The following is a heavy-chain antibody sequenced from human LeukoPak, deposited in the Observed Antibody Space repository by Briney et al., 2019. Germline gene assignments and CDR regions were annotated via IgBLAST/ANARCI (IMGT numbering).Heavy chain of an antibody. J-gene: IGHJ4*02. D-gene: IGHD7-27*01. V-gene: IGHV4-34*01. CDR3: ARVQAAGDGYYFDF. Sequence: SETLSLTCAVYGGSFSGYYWSWIRQPPGKGLEWIGEINHGGSTNYNLSLKSRVTISADTSNNQFSLKLSSVTAADTAVYYCARVQAAGDGYYFDFWGQGTLVTVSS. CDR1: GGSFSGYY. CDR2: INHGGST.